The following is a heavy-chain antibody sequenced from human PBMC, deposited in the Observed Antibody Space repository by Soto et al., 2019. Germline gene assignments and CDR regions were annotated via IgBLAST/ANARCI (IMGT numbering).Heavy chain of an antibody. CDR2: TYYRSKWFD. Sequence: TLTLTGNASGDKRSNNWATSKSIRQSPSRGLEWLGRTYYRSKWFDDYAVSVKSRITISPDMYNNRISLQLNSVTPDDTAVYYCVRQIGNSWLDSWGQGTLVTVSS. CDR3: VRQIGNSWLDS. CDR1: GDKRSNNWAT. V-gene: IGHV6-1*01. J-gene: IGHJ5*01.